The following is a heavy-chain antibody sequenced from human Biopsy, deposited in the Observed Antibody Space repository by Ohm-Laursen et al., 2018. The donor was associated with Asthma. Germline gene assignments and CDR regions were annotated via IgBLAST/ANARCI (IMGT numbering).Heavy chain of an antibody. CDR1: GFTFSSYS. CDR2: ITSSSSTI. J-gene: IGHJ4*02. CDR3: ARPRWGPYGY. V-gene: IGHV3-48*02. D-gene: IGHD4-17*01. Sequence: SLRLSCAASGFTFSSYSMNWVRQAPGKGLEWVSYITSSSSTIYYADSVKGRFTISRHNAKNSLYLQMNSLRDEDTAVYYCARPRWGPYGYWGQGTLVTVSS.